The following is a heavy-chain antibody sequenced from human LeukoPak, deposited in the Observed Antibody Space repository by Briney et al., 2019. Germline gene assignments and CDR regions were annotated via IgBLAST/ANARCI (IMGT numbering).Heavy chain of an antibody. Sequence: NASETLSLTCTVSGGSVSSGDYYWSWIRQPPGKDLEWIGYIYYSGSTYYNPSLKSRVTISVDTSKNQFSLKLSSETAADTAVYYCARGYPWSGKASFDYWGQGTLVTVSS. V-gene: IGHV4-30-4*02. CDR1: GGSVSSGDYY. CDR3: ARGYPWSGKASFDY. CDR2: IYYSGST. D-gene: IGHD3-3*01. J-gene: IGHJ4*02.